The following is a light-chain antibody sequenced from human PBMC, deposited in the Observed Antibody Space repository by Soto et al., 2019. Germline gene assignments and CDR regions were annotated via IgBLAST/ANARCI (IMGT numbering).Light chain of an antibody. CDR3: QSYDSSLSGSV. J-gene: IGLJ3*02. Sequence: QLVLTQPPSVSGAPGQRVTISCTGSSSNIGAGHDVHWYQQMPGTAPKLLIYGSTNRPSGVPDRFSGSKSGTSASLAITGLQAEDEADYYCQSYDSSLSGSVFGGGTQLTVL. V-gene: IGLV1-40*01. CDR2: GST. CDR1: SSNIGAGHD.